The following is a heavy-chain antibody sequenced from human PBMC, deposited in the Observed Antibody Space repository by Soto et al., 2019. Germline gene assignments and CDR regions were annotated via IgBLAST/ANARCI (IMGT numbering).Heavy chain of an antibody. D-gene: IGHD6-13*01. CDR3: ARLKGRKQQLEEFDY. V-gene: IGHV5-51*01. CDR2: IYPGDSDT. J-gene: IGHJ4*02. CDR1: GYSFTSYW. Sequence: PGESLKISCKGSGYSFTSYWIGWVRQMPGKGLEWMGIIYPGDSDTRYSPSFQGQVTISADKSISTAYLQWSSLKASDTAMYYCARLKGRKQQLEEFDYWGQGTLVTVSS.